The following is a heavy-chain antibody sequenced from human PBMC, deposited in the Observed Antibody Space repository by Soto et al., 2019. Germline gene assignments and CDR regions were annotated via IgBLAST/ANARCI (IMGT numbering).Heavy chain of an antibody. CDR3: ARGLRNYYDRSGLHY. J-gene: IGHJ4*02. D-gene: IGHD3-22*01. CDR2: IGTTGDP. CDR1: GFTFSNYD. V-gene: IGHV3-13*05. Sequence: GGSLRLSCAASGFTFSNYDMHWVRQTTGKGLEWVSAIGTTGDPYYPGSVKGRFTISRDNAKNSLYLQMNSLRAEDTAVYYCARGLRNYYDRSGLHYWGQGTLVTVSS.